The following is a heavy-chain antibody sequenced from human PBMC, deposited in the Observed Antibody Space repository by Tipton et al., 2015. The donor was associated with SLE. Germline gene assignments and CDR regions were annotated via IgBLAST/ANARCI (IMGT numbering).Heavy chain of an antibody. V-gene: IGHV4-4*08. J-gene: IGHJ2*01. D-gene: IGHD6-13*01. CDR3: ARDRRLIAAPSFWWYFDL. CDR2: IYTSGST. Sequence: TLSLTCTVSGASISDYYWSWIRQPPGKGLEWIGYIYTSGSTNYNPSLKSRVTISVDTSKNQFSLKLSSVTAADTAVYYCARDRRLIAAPSFWWYFDLWGRGTLVTVSS. CDR1: GASISDYY.